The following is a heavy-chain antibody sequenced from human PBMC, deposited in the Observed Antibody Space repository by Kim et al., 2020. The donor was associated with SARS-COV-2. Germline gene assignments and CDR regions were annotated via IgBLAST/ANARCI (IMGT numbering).Heavy chain of an antibody. CDR2: ISSSGSTI. Sequence: GGSLRLSCAASGFTFSSYEMNWVRQAPGKGLEWVSYISSSGSTIYYADSVKGRFTISRDNAKNSLYLRMNSLRAEDTAVYYCARDSGTGFDYWGQGTLVTVSS. D-gene: IGHD1-26*01. CDR3: ARDSGTGFDY. CDR1: GFTFSSYE. V-gene: IGHV3-48*03. J-gene: IGHJ4*02.